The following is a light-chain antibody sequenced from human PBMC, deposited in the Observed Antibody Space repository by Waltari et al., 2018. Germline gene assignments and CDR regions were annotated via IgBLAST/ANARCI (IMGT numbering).Light chain of an antibody. CDR1: VLPKQS. CDR2: KDT. Sequence: SFVLTQPPSLSVSPGQTAKITCSADVLPKQSAYWYLQKPGQAPLLLIHKDTQRPSRVPERFSGSNSGTTVTLTISGVQAEDEADYYCQSADKTGSHVVFGGGTKLTVL. CDR3: QSADKTGSHVV. J-gene: IGLJ2*01. V-gene: IGLV3-25*03.